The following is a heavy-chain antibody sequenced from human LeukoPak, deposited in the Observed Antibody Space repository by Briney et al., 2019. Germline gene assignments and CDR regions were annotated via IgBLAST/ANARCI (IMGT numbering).Heavy chain of an antibody. V-gene: IGHV1-8*03. J-gene: IGHJ4*02. CDR2: MNPNSGNT. CDR3: ARIAVAGKLRNDY. CDR1: GGTFTSYD. D-gene: IGHD6-19*01. Sequence: ASVKVSCKASGGTFTSYDINWVRQATGQGLEWMGWMNPNSGNTGYAQKFQGRVTITRNTSISTAYMELSSLRSEDTAVYYCARIAVAGKLRNDYWGQGTLVTVSS.